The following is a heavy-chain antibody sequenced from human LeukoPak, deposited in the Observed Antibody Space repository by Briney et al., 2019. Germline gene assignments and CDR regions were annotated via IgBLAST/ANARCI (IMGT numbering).Heavy chain of an antibody. Sequence: PGGSLRLSCAASGFTFSSYGMHWVRQAPGKGLEWVAVIWYDGSNKYYADSVKGRCTISRDNSKNTLYLQMNSLRAEDTAVYYCAREAGKRWLVFLGMDVWGKGTTVTVSS. CDR3: AREAGKRWLVFLGMDV. CDR1: GFTFSSYG. J-gene: IGHJ6*04. CDR2: IWYDGSNK. V-gene: IGHV3-33*01. D-gene: IGHD6-19*01.